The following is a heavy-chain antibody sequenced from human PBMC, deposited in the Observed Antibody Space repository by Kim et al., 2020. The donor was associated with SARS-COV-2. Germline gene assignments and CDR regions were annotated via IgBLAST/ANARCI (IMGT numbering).Heavy chain of an antibody. CDR2: ISSSSSTI. CDR3: ARTDSGYEYYYYYYMDV. D-gene: IGHD5-12*01. CDR1: GFTFSSYS. Sequence: GGSLRLSCAASGFTFSSYSMNWVRQAPGKGLEWVSYISSSSSTIYYADSVKGRFTISRDNAKNSLYLQMNSLRDEDTAVYYCARTDSGYEYYYYYYMDVWGKGTTVTVSS. J-gene: IGHJ6*03. V-gene: IGHV3-48*02.